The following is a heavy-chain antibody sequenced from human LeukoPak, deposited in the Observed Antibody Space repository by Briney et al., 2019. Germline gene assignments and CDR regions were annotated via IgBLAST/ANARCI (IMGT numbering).Heavy chain of an antibody. V-gene: IGHV1-2*02. CDR2: INPNSGGT. J-gene: IGHJ4*02. D-gene: IGHD2-21*02. Sequence: ASVKVCCKASGYTFTGYSMHWVRQAPGQGLEWMGWINPNSGGTNYAQKFQGRVTMTRDTSISTAYMELSRLRSDDTAVYYCARSPGKVMTAQYWGQGTLVTVSS. CDR3: ARSPGKVMTAQY. CDR1: GYTFTGYS.